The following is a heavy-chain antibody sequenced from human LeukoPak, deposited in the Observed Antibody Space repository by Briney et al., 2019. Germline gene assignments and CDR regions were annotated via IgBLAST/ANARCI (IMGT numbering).Heavy chain of an antibody. CDR3: ITGIRSGYYGY. J-gene: IGHJ4*02. V-gene: IGHV3-23*01. CDR1: GFTFDSYA. Sequence: GGSLRLSCEGSGFTFDSYAMSWVRQSPGKGLEWVSAVTGTGGNTYHADSVKDRFTISRDNSKNTVYLQMNSLKTEDTAVYHCITGIRSGYYGYWGQGTLVTVSS. D-gene: IGHD3-22*01. CDR2: VTGTGGNT.